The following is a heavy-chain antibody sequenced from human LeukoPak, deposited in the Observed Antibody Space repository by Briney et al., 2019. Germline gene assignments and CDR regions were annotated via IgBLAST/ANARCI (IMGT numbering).Heavy chain of an antibody. CDR1: GYTFTNYN. J-gene: IGHJ4*02. D-gene: IGHD3-16*01. Sequence: GASVKVSCKASGYTFTNYNITWVRQAPGQGLEWMGWINTNTGNPTYAQGFTGRFVFSLDTSVSTAYLQISSLKAEDTAVYYCARRGRRFDYWGQGTLVTVSS. CDR3: ARRGRRFDY. CDR2: INTNTGNP. V-gene: IGHV7-4-1*02.